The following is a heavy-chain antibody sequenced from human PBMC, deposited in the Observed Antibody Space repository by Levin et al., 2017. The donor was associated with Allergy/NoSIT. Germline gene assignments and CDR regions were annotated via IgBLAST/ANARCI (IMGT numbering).Heavy chain of an antibody. D-gene: IGHD7-27*01. CDR3: ARDLFTGDADY. CDR2: IWYDGSNK. Sequence: GGSLRLSCAASGFTFSSYGMHWVRQAPGKGLEWVAVIWYDGSNKYYADSVKGRFTISRDNSKNTLYLQMNSLRAEDTAVYYCARDLFTGDADYWGQGTLVTVSS. J-gene: IGHJ4*02. V-gene: IGHV3-33*01. CDR1: GFTFSSYG.